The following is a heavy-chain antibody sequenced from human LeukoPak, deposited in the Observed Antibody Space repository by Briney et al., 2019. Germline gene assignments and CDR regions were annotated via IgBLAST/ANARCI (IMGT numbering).Heavy chain of an antibody. D-gene: IGHD3-22*01. V-gene: IGHV3-20*04. J-gene: IGHJ4*02. Sequence: GGSLRLSCAASGFRFDDYGMSWVRQAPGKGLEWVSGINWNGGGTGYADSVKGRFTISRDNAKNSLYLQMNSLRAEDTALYYCARGYYEYSFDYWGQGTLVTVSS. CDR3: ARGYYEYSFDY. CDR1: GFRFDDYG. CDR2: INWNGGGT.